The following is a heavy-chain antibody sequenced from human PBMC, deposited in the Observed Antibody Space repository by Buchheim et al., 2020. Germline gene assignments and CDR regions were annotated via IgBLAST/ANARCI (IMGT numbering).Heavy chain of an antibody. CDR1: GYTFTSYD. V-gene: IGHV1-8*01. D-gene: IGHD2-2*01. CDR2: MNPNSGNT. J-gene: IGHJ5*02. Sequence: QVQLVQSGAEVKKPGASVKVSCKASGYTFTSYDINWVRQATGQGLEWMGWMNPNSGNTGYAQKFQGRVTMTRNTSISTAYMELSSLRSEDTTVYYCARCRRYCSSTSCYVRNWFDPWGQGTL. CDR3: ARCRRYCSSTSCYVRNWFDP.